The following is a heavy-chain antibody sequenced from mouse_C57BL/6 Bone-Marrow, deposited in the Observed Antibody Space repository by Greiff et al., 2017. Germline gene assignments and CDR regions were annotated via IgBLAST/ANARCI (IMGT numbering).Heavy chain of an antibody. J-gene: IGHJ4*01. Sequence: VQLQQSGAELVRPGASVKLSCKASGYTFTDYYINWVKQRPGQGLEWIARIYPGSGNTYYNEKFKGKATLTAEKSSSTAYMQLSSLTSEDSAVYFCARTHDYDEAMDYWGQGTSVTVSS. CDR1: GYTFTDYY. D-gene: IGHD2-4*01. CDR3: ARTHDYDEAMDY. V-gene: IGHV1-76*01. CDR2: IYPGSGNT.